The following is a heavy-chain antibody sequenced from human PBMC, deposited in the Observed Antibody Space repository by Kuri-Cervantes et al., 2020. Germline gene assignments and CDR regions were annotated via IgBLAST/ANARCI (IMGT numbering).Heavy chain of an antibody. CDR2: IYHSGST. CDR1: GGSISSSNW. V-gene: IGHV4-4*02. Sequence: SETLSLTCAVSGGSISSSNWWSWVRQPPGKGLEWIGEIYHSGSTNYKPSLKSRVTISVDTSKNQFSLKLSSVTAADTAVYYCARVPPAGMDYWGQGTLVTVSS. D-gene: IGHD2-2*01. CDR3: ARVPPAGMDY. J-gene: IGHJ4*02.